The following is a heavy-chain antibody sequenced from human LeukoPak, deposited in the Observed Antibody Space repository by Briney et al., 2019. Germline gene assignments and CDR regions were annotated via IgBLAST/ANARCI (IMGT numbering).Heavy chain of an antibody. V-gene: IGHV1-46*01. CDR3: ARDREYYYDSSGRYYYYGMDV. CDR1: GYTFTSYY. Sequence: ASVKVSCKASGYTFTSYYMHWVRQAPGQGLEWMGIINPSGSSTSYAQKFQGRVTMTRDTSTSTVYMELSSLRSEDTAVYYCARDREYYYDSSGRYYYYGMDVWGQGTTVTVSS. CDR2: INPSGSST. D-gene: IGHD3-22*01. J-gene: IGHJ6*02.